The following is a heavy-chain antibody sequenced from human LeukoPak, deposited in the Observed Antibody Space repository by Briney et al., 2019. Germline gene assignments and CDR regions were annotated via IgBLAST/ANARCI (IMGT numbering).Heavy chain of an antibody. Sequence: GGSLRLSCAASGFTFSSYAMSWARQAPGKGLEWVSSISSSSSYIYYADSVKGRFTISRDNAKNSLYLQMNSLRAEDTAVYYCARDRRESGYYYEVSYYFDYWGQGTLVTVSS. V-gene: IGHV3-21*01. CDR2: ISSSSSYI. CDR1: GFTFSSYA. J-gene: IGHJ4*02. D-gene: IGHD3-22*01. CDR3: ARDRRESGYYYEVSYYFDY.